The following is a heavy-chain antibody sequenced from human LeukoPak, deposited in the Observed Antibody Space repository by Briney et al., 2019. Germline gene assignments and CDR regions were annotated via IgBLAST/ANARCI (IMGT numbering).Heavy chain of an antibody. Sequence: GASVKVSCKASGYTFTSYAMNWVRQAPGQGLEWMGWINTNTGNPTYAQGFTGRFVFSLDTSVSTAYLQISSLKAEDTAVYYCAGSYYDILTGYYPVDYYYYYYMNVWGKGTTVTVSS. CDR2: INTNTGNP. D-gene: IGHD3-9*01. V-gene: IGHV7-4-1*02. CDR1: GYTFTSYA. CDR3: AGSYYDILTGYYPVDYYYYYYMNV. J-gene: IGHJ6*03.